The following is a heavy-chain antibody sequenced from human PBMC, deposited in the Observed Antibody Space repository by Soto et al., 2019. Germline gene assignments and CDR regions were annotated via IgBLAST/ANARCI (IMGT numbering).Heavy chain of an antibody. CDR2: ISGSGGST. Sequence: PGGSLRLSCAASGFTFSSYAMSWVRQAPGKGLEWVSAISGSGGSTYYADSVKGRFTISRDNSKNTLYLQMNSLRAEDTAVYYCAKESLGYCSGGSCPFDYWGQGTLVTVSS. D-gene: IGHD2-15*01. CDR3: AKESLGYCSGGSCPFDY. CDR1: GFTFSSYA. J-gene: IGHJ4*02. V-gene: IGHV3-23*01.